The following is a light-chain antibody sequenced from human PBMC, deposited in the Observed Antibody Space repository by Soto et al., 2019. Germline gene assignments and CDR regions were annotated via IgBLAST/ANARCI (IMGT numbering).Light chain of an antibody. CDR2: EVS. V-gene: IGLV2-14*01. CDR1: NSDVGIYDF. J-gene: IGLJ1*01. Sequence: QSVLTQPASVSGTPGQSITISCTGSNSDVGIYDFVSWYQHHPGSAPKLIVSEVSHRPSGVSNRFSGSKSGNTASLTISGLQSEDEADYYCISYTSDDVRYVFGTGPKLTVL. CDR3: ISYTSDDVRYV.